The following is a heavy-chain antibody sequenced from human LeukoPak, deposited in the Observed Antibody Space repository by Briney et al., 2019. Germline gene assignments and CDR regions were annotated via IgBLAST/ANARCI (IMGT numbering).Heavy chain of an antibody. J-gene: IGHJ4*02. D-gene: IGHD6-13*01. CDR2: ISSSSSYI. V-gene: IGHV3-21*01. Sequence: GGSLRLSCAASGFTFSSYSMNWVRQAPGKGLEWVSSISSSSSYIYYADSVKGRFTISRDNAKNSLYLQMNSLRAENTAVYYCASPYSSRWYELCYWGQGTLVTVSS. CDR1: GFTFSSYS. CDR3: ASPYSSRWYELCY.